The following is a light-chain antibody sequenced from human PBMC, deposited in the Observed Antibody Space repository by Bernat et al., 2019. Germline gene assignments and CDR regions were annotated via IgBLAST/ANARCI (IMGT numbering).Light chain of an antibody. Sequence: SYVLTQPLSVSVAPGKTARINCGGNNIGSKSVHWYQQKPGQAPVLVVYDDSDRPSGIPERFSGSNSGNTATLTISRFEAVDESDYYCQVWDSSSYHPYVVFGGGTKLTVL. J-gene: IGLJ2*01. CDR1: NIGSKS. CDR2: DDS. CDR3: QVWDSSSYHPYVV. V-gene: IGLV3-21*03.